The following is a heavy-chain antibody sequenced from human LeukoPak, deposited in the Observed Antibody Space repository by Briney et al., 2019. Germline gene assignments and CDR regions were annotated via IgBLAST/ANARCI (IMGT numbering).Heavy chain of an antibody. CDR3: ARETSSGYLYDAFDI. V-gene: IGHV1-8*03. D-gene: IGHD3-3*01. Sequence: ASVKVSCNASGYTFTSYDINWVRQATGQGLEWMGWMNPNSGSTGYAQKFQGRVTITRNTSISTAYMELSSLRSEDTAVYYCARETSSGYLYDAFDIWGQGTMVTVSS. CDR2: MNPNSGST. J-gene: IGHJ3*02. CDR1: GYTFTSYD.